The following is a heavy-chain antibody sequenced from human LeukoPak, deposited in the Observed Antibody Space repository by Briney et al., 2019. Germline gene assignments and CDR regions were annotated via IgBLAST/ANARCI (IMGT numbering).Heavy chain of an antibody. J-gene: IGHJ4*02. CDR2: IYPGDSDT. CDR3: ARQGSYDILTGYPNPFDY. CDR1: GYSFTSFW. D-gene: IGHD3-9*01. V-gene: IGHV5-51*01. Sequence: GESLEISCKGSGYSFTSFWIDWVRQMPGKGLGLMGIIYPGDSDTRYSPSFQGQVTISADKSISTAYLQWSSLKASDTAMYYCARQGSYDILTGYPNPFDYWGQGTLVTVSS.